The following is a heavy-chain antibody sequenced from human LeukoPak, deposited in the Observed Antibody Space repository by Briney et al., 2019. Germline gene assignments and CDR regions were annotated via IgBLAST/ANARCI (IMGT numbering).Heavy chain of an antibody. V-gene: IGHV3-53*01. CDR2: IYSGGST. CDR1: GFTVSSNY. D-gene: IGHD3-16*02. Sequence: SGGSLRLSCAASGFTVSSNYMSWVRQAPGKGVEWVSVIYSGGSTYYADSVKGRFTISRDNAKNSLYLQMNSLRAEDTAVYYCARVIGYYYGMDVWGQGTTVTVSS. CDR3: ARVIGYYYGMDV. J-gene: IGHJ6*02.